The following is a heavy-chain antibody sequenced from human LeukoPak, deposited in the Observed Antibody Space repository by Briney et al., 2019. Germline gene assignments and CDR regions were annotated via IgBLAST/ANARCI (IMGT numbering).Heavy chain of an antibody. CDR3: ARAIAAAVTGLDY. CDR2: IYYSGST. D-gene: IGHD6-13*01. CDR1: GGSISSSSYY. J-gene: IGHJ4*02. Sequence: PSETLSLTCTVSGGSISSSSYYWGWIRQPPGTGLEWIGSIYYSGSTYYNPSLKSRVTISVDTSKNQFSLKLSSVTAADTAVYYCARAIAAAVTGLDYWGQGTLVTVSS. V-gene: IGHV4-39*07.